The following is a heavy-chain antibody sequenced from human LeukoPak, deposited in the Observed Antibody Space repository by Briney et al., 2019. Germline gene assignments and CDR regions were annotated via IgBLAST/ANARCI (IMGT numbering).Heavy chain of an antibody. CDR1: GFTFSSYS. CDR2: ISSSSSYI. J-gene: IGHJ4*02. V-gene: IGHV3-21*01. CDR3: ARLAFPHRGPTDY. Sequence: GGSLRLSCAASGFTFSSYSMNWVRQAPGKGLEWVSSISSSSSYIYYADSVKGRFTISRDSAENSLYLQMNSLRAEDTAVYYCARLAFPHRGPTDYWGQGTLVTVSS.